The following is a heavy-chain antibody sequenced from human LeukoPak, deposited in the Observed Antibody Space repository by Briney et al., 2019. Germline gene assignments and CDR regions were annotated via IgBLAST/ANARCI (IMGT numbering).Heavy chain of an antibody. V-gene: IGHV3-30*03. CDR1: GFTFSSYG. CDR3: ARGRGGWNYVRTFDY. J-gene: IGHJ4*02. Sequence: PGGSLRLSCAASGFTFSSYGMSWVRQAPGKGLEWVAVISYDGSNKYYADSVTGRFTISRDNSKNTLYLQMNSLRAEDTAVYYCARGRGGWNYVRTFDYWGQGTLVTVSS. CDR2: ISYDGSNK. D-gene: IGHD1-7*01.